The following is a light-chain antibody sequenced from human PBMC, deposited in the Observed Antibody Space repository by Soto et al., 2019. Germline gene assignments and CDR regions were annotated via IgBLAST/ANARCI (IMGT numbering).Light chain of an antibody. V-gene: IGKV3-11*01. Sequence: EIVLTQSPATLYLSPEERATLSCRASQSVSSYLSWYPQKLCQAPRLLIYDPSNRATGIPARFSGSGSGTDFTLTISCLEPEDFAVYYFQHRSNWPLTFGGGTKLEIK. J-gene: IGKJ4*01. CDR2: DPS. CDR1: QSVSSY. CDR3: QHRSNWPLT.